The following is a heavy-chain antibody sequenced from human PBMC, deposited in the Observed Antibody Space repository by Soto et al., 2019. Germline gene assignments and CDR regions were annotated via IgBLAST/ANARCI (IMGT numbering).Heavy chain of an antibody. Sequence: EVQLVESGGGLVQPGGSLRLSCAASVFTFSAYSMNWVRQAPGKGLEWVSYISSPSTTRFYAASVEGRFTISRDNAKRSLYLQMNSLRDEDTAVYYCATTGDSGWYQGYWDQGTLVTVSS. V-gene: IGHV3-48*02. CDR1: VFTFSAYS. J-gene: IGHJ4*02. CDR2: ISSPSTTR. CDR3: ATTGDSGWYQGY. D-gene: IGHD6-19*01.